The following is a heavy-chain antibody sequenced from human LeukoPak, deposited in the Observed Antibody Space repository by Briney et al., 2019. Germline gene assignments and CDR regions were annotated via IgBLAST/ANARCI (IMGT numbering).Heavy chain of an antibody. CDR3: ARVLGAHRYGSIDH. CDR1: GYTFTTYY. V-gene: IGHV1-46*01. J-gene: IGHJ4*02. CDR2: INPSSGST. Sequence: ASVKVSCKASGYTFTTYYMHWVRQAPGQGLEWMGIINPSSGSTSYAQRFQGRVTMTSDTSTSTVYMELSSLRSEDTAIYYCARVLGAHRYGSIDHWGQGTLVTVSS. D-gene: IGHD5-18*01.